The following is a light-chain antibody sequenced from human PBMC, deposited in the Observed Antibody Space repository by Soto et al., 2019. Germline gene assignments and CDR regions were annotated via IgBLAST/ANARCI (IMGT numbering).Light chain of an antibody. CDR1: QSVNSRY. CDR2: GFS. J-gene: IGKJ2*01. Sequence: EIVLTQSPGTLSLSPGARATLSCRATQSVNSRYFAWYQQKPGQAPRLLIYGFSSRATDIPERFSGSGSGEDFTLTISILEPEDFVVYYCQHYSSLPHTFGQGTKLEVK. V-gene: IGKV3-20*01. CDR3: QHYSSLPHT.